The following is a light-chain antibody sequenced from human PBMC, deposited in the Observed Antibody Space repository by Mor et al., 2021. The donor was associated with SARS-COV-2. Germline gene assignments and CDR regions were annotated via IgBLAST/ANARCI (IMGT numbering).Light chain of an antibody. Sequence: SVFYSSDNRNYLAWYQLKPGQPPNLLISWASTRESGVPDRFSGSGSATDFTLTISSLQAEDVAVYYCQQYYSTPNTFGQ. V-gene: IGKV4-1*01. CDR2: WAS. CDR1: SVFYSSDNRNY. CDR3: QQYYSTPNT. J-gene: IGKJ2*01.